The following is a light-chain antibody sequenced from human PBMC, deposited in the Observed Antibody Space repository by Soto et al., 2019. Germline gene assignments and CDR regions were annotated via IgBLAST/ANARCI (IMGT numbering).Light chain of an antibody. J-gene: IGLJ2*01. V-gene: IGLV2-11*01. CDR3: CSYAGSYTVV. CDR1: SSDVGGYKY. Sequence: QSVLTQPRSVSGSPGQSVTISCTGTSSDVGGYKYVSWYQQHPGKAPKLMTYDVSKRPPGVPDRFSGSKSGNTASLTISGLQTEDEADYYCCSYAGSYTVVFGGGTKLTVL. CDR2: DVS.